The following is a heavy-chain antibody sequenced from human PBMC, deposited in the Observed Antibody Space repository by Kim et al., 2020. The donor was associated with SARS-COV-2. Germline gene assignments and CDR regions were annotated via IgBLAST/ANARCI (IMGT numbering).Heavy chain of an antibody. CDR1: DYSVATNF. D-gene: IGHD3-16*01. CDR2: VDNVGGT. V-gene: IGHV3-53*01. J-gene: IGHJ4*02. Sequence: GGSLRLSCAASDYSVATNFMTWVRQAPGKGLEWVSLVDNVGGTYYADLVKGRFTISRDISKNTLNLQMNSLRVDDTAVYYCGGGHYGLWGQGTLVTVSS. CDR3: GGGHYGL.